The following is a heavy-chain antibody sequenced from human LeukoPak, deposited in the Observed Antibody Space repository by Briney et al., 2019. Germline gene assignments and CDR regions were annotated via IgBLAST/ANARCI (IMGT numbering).Heavy chain of an antibody. D-gene: IGHD5-12*01. Sequence: ASVKVSCKASGYTFNGYYMQWVRQAPAQGLEWMGRINPNSGGTESAQKFQGRVTMTIDTSINTAYMELRSLTSDDTAVYYCARDRRGYSGYDMNWGEGTLVTVSS. CDR3: ARDRRGYSGYDMN. CDR1: GYTFNGYY. J-gene: IGHJ4*02. V-gene: IGHV1-2*06. CDR2: INPNSGGT.